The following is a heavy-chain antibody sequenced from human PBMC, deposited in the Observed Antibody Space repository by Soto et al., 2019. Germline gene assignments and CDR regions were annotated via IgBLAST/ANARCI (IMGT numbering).Heavy chain of an antibody. V-gene: IGHV2-5*01. CDR3: AHRRPYKGNWSSGWFDS. CDR2: IYWSDGK. J-gene: IGHJ5*01. Sequence: QITLKESGPTLVKPTQTLTLTCSFSGFSLSSNGVGVGWVRQAPGKALEWLAFIYWSDGKRYSPSLKSRLPITNAPTSTPVFLTLPNVDPDSSGTYYCAHRRPYKGNWSSGWFDSWGLGTLVTVSS. D-gene: IGHD1-1*01. CDR1: GFSLSSNGVG.